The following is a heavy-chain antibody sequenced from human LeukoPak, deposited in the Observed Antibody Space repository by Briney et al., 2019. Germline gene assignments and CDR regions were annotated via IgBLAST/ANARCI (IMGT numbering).Heavy chain of an antibody. CDR3: AHLRGSSGYLGDY. D-gene: IGHD3-22*01. CDR1: GGTFSSYA. V-gene: IGHV1-69*05. Sequence: SMKVSCKASGGTFSSYAISWVRQAPGQGLEWMGRIIPIFGTANYAQKFQGRVTITTDESTSTAYMELSSLRSEDTAVYYCAHLRGSSGYLGDYWGQGTLVTVSS. J-gene: IGHJ4*02. CDR2: IIPIFGTA.